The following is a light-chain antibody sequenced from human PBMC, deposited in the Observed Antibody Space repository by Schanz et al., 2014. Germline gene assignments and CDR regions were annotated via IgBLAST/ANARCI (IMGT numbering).Light chain of an antibody. CDR3: SSFAGGNTWV. CDR1: SSDVGGYDF. V-gene: IGLV2-8*01. CDR2: EVN. Sequence: QSALTQPPSASGSPGQSVTISCTGTSSDVGGYDFVSWYQQHPGKAPKLIIYEVNKRPSGIPDRFSGSKSGNTASLTVSGLQAEDEADYYCSSFAGGNTWVFGGGTKLTVL. J-gene: IGLJ3*02.